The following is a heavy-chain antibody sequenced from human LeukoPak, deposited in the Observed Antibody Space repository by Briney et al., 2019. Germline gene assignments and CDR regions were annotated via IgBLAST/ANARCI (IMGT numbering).Heavy chain of an antibody. CDR1: GFTFSNYW. J-gene: IGHJ3*01. V-gene: IGHV3-7*01. Sequence: PGGSLRLSCAASGFTFSNYWMTWVRQAPGKGLEWVANIRRDESSKYYVDSVEGRFTISRDNTKNSLYLQMNSLRAEDTAVYYCARDSNPNSSGYYLDAFDLWGQGTMVTVSS. D-gene: IGHD3-22*01. CDR3: ARDSNPNSSGYYLDAFDL. CDR2: IRRDESSK.